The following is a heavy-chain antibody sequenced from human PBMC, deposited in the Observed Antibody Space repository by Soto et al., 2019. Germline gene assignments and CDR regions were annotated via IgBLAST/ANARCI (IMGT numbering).Heavy chain of an antibody. V-gene: IGHV3-13*01. J-gene: IGHJ6*02. CDR1: GFTFSSYD. CDR3: ARGTVTNYYYYGMDV. D-gene: IGHD4-17*01. Sequence: PGGSLRLSCAASGFTFSSYDMHWVRQATGKGLEWVSAIGTAGDTYYPGSVKGRFTISRENAKNSLNLQMNSLRAGDTAVYYCARGTVTNYYYYGMDVWGQGTTVTVSS. CDR2: IGTAGDT.